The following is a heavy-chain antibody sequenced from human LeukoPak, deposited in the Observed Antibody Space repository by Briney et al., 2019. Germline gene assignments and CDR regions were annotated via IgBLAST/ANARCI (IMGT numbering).Heavy chain of an antibody. V-gene: IGHV3-7*05. CDR3: ARDGSSSGGLDY. CDR1: GFTFSSYW. Sequence: GGPLRLSCAASGFTFSSYWMSWVPHAPGERVEGVGNIKQGGSEKHYVDSVKGRFTISRDNAENSLSLQMNSLRVEDTAVYYCARDGSSSGGLDYWGQGTLVTVSS. J-gene: IGHJ4*02. CDR2: IKQGGSEK. D-gene: IGHD6-6*01.